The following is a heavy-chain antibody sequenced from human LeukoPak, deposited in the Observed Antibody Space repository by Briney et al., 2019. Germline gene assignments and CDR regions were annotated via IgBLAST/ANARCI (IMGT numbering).Heavy chain of an antibody. V-gene: IGHV4-39*07. CDR3: ARAARRWLQPDFDY. D-gene: IGHD5-24*01. J-gene: IGHJ4*02. CDR1: GGSISSSSYY. Sequence: SETLSLTCTVSGGSISSSSYYWGWIRQPPGKGLEWIGNIFYSGSTNYNPSLKSRVTISVDTSKNQFSLKLSSVTAADTAVYYCARAARRWLQPDFDYWGQGTLVTVSS. CDR2: IFYSGST.